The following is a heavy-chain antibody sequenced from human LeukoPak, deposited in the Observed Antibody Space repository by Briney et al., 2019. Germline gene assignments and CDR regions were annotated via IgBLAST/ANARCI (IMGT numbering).Heavy chain of an antibody. Sequence: PGGSLRLSCAASGFTFSSYAMSWVRQAPGKGLEWVSAISGSGGSTYYADSVKGRFTISRDNSKNTLYLQLNSLRAEDTAVYYCAKPRYSSSWYPSDYYYYYMDVWGKGTTVTVSS. V-gene: IGHV3-23*01. CDR2: ISGSGGST. J-gene: IGHJ6*03. CDR1: GFTFSSYA. D-gene: IGHD6-13*01. CDR3: AKPRYSSSWYPSDYYYYYMDV.